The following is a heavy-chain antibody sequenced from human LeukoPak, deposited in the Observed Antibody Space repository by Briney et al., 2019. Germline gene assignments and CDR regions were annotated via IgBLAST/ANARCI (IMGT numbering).Heavy chain of an antibody. CDR1: GFTFDDYA. CDR3: AKAATNYGIGY. D-gene: IGHD1-26*01. Sequence: GRSLRLSCAASGFTFDDYAMHWVRQAPGKGLEWVSGISWNSGSIGYADSVKGRFTISRDNAKNSLYLQMNSLRAEDTAVYYCAKAATNYGIGYWGQGTLVTVSS. J-gene: IGHJ4*02. CDR2: ISWNSGSI. V-gene: IGHV3-9*01.